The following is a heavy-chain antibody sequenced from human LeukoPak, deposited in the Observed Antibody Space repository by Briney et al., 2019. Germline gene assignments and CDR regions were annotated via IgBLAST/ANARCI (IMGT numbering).Heavy chain of an antibody. CDR3: ARVEEVVINPPGTGNGMDV. CDR2: ISYDGSNK. V-gene: IGHV3-30-3*01. CDR1: GFTFGSYA. Sequence: GRSLRLSCAASGFTFGSYAMHWVRQAPGKGLEWVAVISYDGSNKYYADSVKGRFTISRDNSKNTLYLQMNSLRAEDTAVYYCARVEEVVINPPGTGNGMDVWGQGTTVTVSS. J-gene: IGHJ6*02. D-gene: IGHD3-22*01.